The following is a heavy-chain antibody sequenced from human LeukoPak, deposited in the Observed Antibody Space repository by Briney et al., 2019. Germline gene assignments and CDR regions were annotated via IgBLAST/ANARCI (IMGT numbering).Heavy chain of an antibody. D-gene: IGHD6-13*01. V-gene: IGHV3-48*03. CDR2: ISSSGSTI. J-gene: IGHJ4*02. CDR1: GFTFSSYE. CDR3: ASPYSSRWYELCY. Sequence: GGSLRLSCAASGFTFSSYEMNWVRQAPGKGLEWVSYISSSGSTIYYADSVKGRFTISRDNAKNSLYLQMNSLRAEDTAVYYCASPYSSRWYELCYWGQGTLVTVSS.